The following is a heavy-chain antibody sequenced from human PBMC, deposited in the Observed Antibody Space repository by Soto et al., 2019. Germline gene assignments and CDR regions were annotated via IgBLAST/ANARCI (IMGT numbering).Heavy chain of an antibody. J-gene: IGHJ4*02. Sequence: ASVKVSCKASGYTFTSYYMHWVRQAPGQGLEWMGIINPRGGSTSYAQKFQGRVTMTRDTSTSTVYMELSSLRSEDTAVYYCATLGYCSSTSCYDGYWGQGTLVTVSS. D-gene: IGHD2-2*01. V-gene: IGHV1-46*03. CDR1: GYTFTSYY. CDR2: INPRGGST. CDR3: ATLGYCSSTSCYDGY.